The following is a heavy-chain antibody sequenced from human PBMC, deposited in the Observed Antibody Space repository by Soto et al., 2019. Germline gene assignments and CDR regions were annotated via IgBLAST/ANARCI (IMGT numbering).Heavy chain of an antibody. Sequence: QVQLVQSGAEVKKPGSSVKVSCKASGGTFSSYAISWVRQAPGQGLEWMGGIIPIFGTANYAQKFQGRVTNTAEESKSTAYMELGSLRSEDTAVYYCAREEGYCISTSCYGNWFDPWGQGTLVTVSS. CDR3: AREEGYCISTSCYGNWFDP. J-gene: IGHJ5*02. D-gene: IGHD2-2*01. CDR1: GGTFSSYA. CDR2: IIPIFGTA. V-gene: IGHV1-69*12.